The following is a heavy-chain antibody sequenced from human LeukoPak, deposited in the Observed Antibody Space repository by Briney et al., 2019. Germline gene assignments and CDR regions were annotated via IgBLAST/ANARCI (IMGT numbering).Heavy chain of an antibody. CDR1: GYSFTSYW. CDR2: IYPGDSDT. CDR3: ARGTTTSDSGSWYADYFDY. J-gene: IGHJ4*02. Sequence: GESLKISCKGSGYSFTSYWIGWVRQVPGKGLEWMGIIYPGDSDTRYSPSFQGQVTISADKSISTAYLQWSSLKASDTAMYYCARGTTTSDSGSWYADYFDYWGQGTLVTVSS. D-gene: IGHD6-13*01. V-gene: IGHV5-51*01.